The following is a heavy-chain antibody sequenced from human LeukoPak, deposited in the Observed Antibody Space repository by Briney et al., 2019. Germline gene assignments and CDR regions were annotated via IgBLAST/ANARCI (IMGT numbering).Heavy chain of an antibody. CDR3: ARDPTYYYGSGSPNPFDY. J-gene: IGHJ4*02. D-gene: IGHD3-10*01. V-gene: IGHV1-2*02. CDR2: INPNSGGT. CDR1: GYTFTGYY. Sequence: ASVKVSCKASGYTFTGYYMHWVRQAPGQGLKWMGWINPNSGGTNYAQKFQGRVTMTRDTSISTAYMELSRLRSDDTAVYYCARDPTYYYGSGSPNPFDYWGQGTLVTVSS.